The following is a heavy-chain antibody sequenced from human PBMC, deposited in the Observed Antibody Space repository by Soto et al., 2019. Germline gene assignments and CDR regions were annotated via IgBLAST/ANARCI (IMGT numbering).Heavy chain of an antibody. CDR1: GGSFSGYY. CDR3: AAGEDFWSGIPYYYGMDV. Sequence: SETLSLTCAVYGGSFSGYYWSWIRQPPGKGLEWIGEINHSGSTNYNPSLKSRVTISVDTSKNQFSLKLSSVTAADTAVYYCAAGEDFWSGIPYYYGMDVWGQGTTVTVSS. V-gene: IGHV4-34*01. D-gene: IGHD3-3*01. CDR2: INHSGST. J-gene: IGHJ6*02.